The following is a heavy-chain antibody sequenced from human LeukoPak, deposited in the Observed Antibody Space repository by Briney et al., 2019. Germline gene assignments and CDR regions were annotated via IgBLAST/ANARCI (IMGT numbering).Heavy chain of an antibody. CDR2: INHSGST. D-gene: IGHD3-10*01. V-gene: IGHV4-34*01. J-gene: IGHJ5*02. CDR3: ARDLGYYYGSGSTDP. CDR1: GGSFSGYY. Sequence: SETLSLTCAVHGGSFSGYYWSWIRRPPGKGLEWIGEINHSGSTNYNPSLKSRVTISVDTSKNQFSLKLSSVTAADTAVYYCARDLGYYYGSGSTDPWGQGTLVTVSS.